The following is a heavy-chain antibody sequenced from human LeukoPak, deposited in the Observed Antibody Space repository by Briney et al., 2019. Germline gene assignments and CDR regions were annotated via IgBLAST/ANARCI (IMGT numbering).Heavy chain of an antibody. D-gene: IGHD5-18*01. J-gene: IGHJ4*02. V-gene: IGHV3-74*01. CDR1: GFTFSSYW. CDR3: ARGDVDTALGRTSDY. Sequence: GGSLRLSCAASGFTFSSYWMHWVRQAPGKGLVWVSRINSDGSSTSYADSVKGRFTISRDNAKNTLYLQMNSLRAEDTAVYYCARGDVDTALGRTSDYWGQGTLVTVSS. CDR2: INSDGSST.